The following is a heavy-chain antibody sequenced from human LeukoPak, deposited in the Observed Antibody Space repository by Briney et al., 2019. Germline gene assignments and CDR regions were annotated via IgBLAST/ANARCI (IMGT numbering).Heavy chain of an antibody. CDR1: RGSIRTYY. J-gene: IGHJ4*02. D-gene: IGHD5-18*01. Sequence: SETLSLTCTVSRGSIRTYYWSWIRQSPGKGLEWIGYIYDSGTTKYNPSLKSRVTISVDTSKNQFSLKLSSVTAADTAVYYCARGRVTNYYFDYWGQGTLVTVSS. V-gene: IGHV4-59*08. CDR3: ARGRVTNYYFDY. CDR2: IYDSGTT.